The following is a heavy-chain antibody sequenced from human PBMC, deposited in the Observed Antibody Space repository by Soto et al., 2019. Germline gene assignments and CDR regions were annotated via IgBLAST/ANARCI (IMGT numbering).Heavy chain of an antibody. D-gene: IGHD4-17*01. Sequence: QVQVVQSGAEVKKPGASVKVSCKASGYPFTRYGISWVRQAPGQGLEWMGWISTYNGNTKYAQKLQGIVTMTTDTSTSTAYMELRSLGSDDTAVYYCARRYGYYGRDVWGQGTTVTVSS. J-gene: IGHJ6*02. CDR1: GYPFTRYG. CDR3: ARRYGYYGRDV. V-gene: IGHV1-18*01. CDR2: ISTYNGNT.